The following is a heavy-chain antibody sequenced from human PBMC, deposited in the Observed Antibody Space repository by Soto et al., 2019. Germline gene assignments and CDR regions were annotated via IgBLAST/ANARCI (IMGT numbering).Heavy chain of an antibody. CDR3: AREAVPYSSGWYGWFDP. J-gene: IGHJ5*02. Sequence: QVQLVQSGAEVKKPGASVKVSCKASGYTFTSYGISWVRQAPGQGLEWMGWISAYNGNTNYAQKLQGRVTMTTDTSTSTAYMELRSLRSDDTAVYYCAREAVPYSSGWYGWFDPWGQGTLVTVSS. CDR1: GYTFTSYG. D-gene: IGHD6-19*01. V-gene: IGHV1-18*01. CDR2: ISAYNGNT.